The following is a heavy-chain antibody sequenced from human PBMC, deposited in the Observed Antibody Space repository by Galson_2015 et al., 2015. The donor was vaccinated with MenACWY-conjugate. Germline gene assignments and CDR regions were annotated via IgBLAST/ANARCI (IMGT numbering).Heavy chain of an antibody. CDR2: IRDTGSL. D-gene: IGHD7-27*01. CDR3: ARRPTWGSRFGYFDY. V-gene: IGHV4-59*08. J-gene: IGHJ4*02. Sequence: PSLTCTLSGGSTRRHYWGWFRRPPGTGLVWIEYIRDTGSLKDNPSLKRRVTMSADKSNNKFSQRLISVTAADTAVYYCARRPTWGSRFGYFDYWGQGSVVAVSS. CDR1: GGSTRRHY.